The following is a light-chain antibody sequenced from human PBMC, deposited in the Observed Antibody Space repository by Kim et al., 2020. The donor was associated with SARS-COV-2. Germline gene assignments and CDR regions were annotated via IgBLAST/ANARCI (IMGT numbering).Light chain of an antibody. CDR2: GAS. Sequence: EIVMTQSPATLSVSPGERATLSCRASQNIRNHLVWFQKKLGQAPRLLIYGASFRATGVPARFSGSGSGTEFTLTITDLHSEDFAVYYWHQSIDLGSFGQGTKLEI. CDR1: QNIRNH. V-gene: IGKV3-15*01. CDR3: HQSIDLGS. J-gene: IGKJ2*04.